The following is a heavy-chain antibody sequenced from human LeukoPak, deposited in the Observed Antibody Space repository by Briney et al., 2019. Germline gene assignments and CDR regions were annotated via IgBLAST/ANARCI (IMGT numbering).Heavy chain of an antibody. Sequence: PGGPLRLSCAASGFTFSSYSMNWVRQAPGKGLEWVSSISSSSSYIYYADSVKGRFTISRDNAKNSLYLQMNSLRAEDTAVYYCARYYCYDSSGYYRDAEYFQHWGQGTLVTVSS. J-gene: IGHJ1*01. CDR2: ISSSSSYI. CDR3: ARYYCYDSSGYYRDAEYFQH. CDR1: GFTFSSYS. V-gene: IGHV3-21*01. D-gene: IGHD3-22*01.